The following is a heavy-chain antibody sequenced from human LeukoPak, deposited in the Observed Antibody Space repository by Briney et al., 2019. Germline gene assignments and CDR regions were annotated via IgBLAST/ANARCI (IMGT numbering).Heavy chain of an antibody. J-gene: IGHJ4*02. CDR2: IKQDGSEK. D-gene: IGHD6-19*01. CDR3: ARDVRGGWYFDY. Sequence: GGSLRLSCAASGFTFTNYWMSWVRQAPGKGLEWLANIKQDGSEKYYVDSVRGRFASSRDNAKNSLYLQMNSLRAEDTAVFYCARDVRGGWYFDYWGQGTLVTVSS. V-gene: IGHV3-7*01. CDR1: GFTFTNYW.